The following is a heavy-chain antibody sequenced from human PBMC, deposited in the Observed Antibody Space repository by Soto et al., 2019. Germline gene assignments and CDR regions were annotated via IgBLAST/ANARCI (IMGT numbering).Heavy chain of an antibody. D-gene: IGHD1-26*01. V-gene: IGHV1-69*13. CDR3: ARDLETLVRATTFDY. CDR1: GGTFTSYA. Sequence: GASVKVSCKASGGTFTSYAISWVRQAPGQGLEWMGGIIPIFGTANYAQKFQGRVTITADESTSTAYMELSSLRSEDTAVYYCARDLETLVRATTFDYCCQGTLVTV. CDR2: IIPIFGTA. J-gene: IGHJ4*02.